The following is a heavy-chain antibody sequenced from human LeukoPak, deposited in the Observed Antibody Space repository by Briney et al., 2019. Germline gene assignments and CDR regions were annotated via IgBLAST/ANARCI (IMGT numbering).Heavy chain of an antibody. CDR2: INHSGST. J-gene: IGHJ6*02. V-gene: IGHV4-34*01. Sequence: SETLSLTCTVSGGSISSYYWSWIRQPPGKGLEWIGEINHSGSTNYNPSLKSRVTISVDTSKNQFSLKLSSVTAADTAVYYCARSPVVVVPAAQGYYGMDVWGQGTTVTVSS. CDR1: GGSISSYY. CDR3: ARSPVVVVPAAQGYYGMDV. D-gene: IGHD2-2*01.